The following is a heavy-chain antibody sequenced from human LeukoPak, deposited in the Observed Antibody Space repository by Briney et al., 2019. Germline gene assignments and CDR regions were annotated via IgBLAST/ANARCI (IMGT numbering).Heavy chain of an antibody. CDR3: ATDYYGSGGHNWFDP. V-gene: IGHV1-24*01. CDR2: FDPEDGET. Sequence: ASAKVSCKVSGYTLTELSMHWVRQAPGKGLGWMGGFDPEDGETIYAQKFQGRVTMTEDTSTDTAYMELSSLRSEDTAVYYCATDYYGSGGHNWFDPWGQGTLVTVSS. D-gene: IGHD3-10*01. J-gene: IGHJ5*02. CDR1: GYTLTELS.